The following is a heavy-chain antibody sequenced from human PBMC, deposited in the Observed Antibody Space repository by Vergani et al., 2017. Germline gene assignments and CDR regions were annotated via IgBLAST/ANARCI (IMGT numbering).Heavy chain of an antibody. V-gene: IGHV1-2*02. Sequence: QVQLVQSGAEVKKPGASVKVSCKASGYTFTGYYMHWVRQAPGQGHEWMGWINPNSGGTNYAQKIQGRVTMTRDTSISTAYMELSRLRSDDTAVYYCAREGPEMATIGFIYYWGQGTLVTVSS. D-gene: IGHD5-24*01. CDR2: INPNSGGT. J-gene: IGHJ4*02. CDR1: GYTFTGYY. CDR3: AREGPEMATIGFIYY.